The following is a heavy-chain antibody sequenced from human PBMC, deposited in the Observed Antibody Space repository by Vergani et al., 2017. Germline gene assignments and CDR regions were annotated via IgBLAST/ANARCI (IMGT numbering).Heavy chain of an antibody. V-gene: IGHV1-69*18. CDR1: VGTFSSYA. J-gene: IGHJ6*02. Sequence: QVQLVQSGAEVKKPGSSVTVPCKASVGTFSSYAVSGARGAPGQGLVWMGRIIPIFGTANYGQKFQGRVTLTADESTSTASMELSSLRSEDTGVYFCASAIAVTGSYYYCMDVWGQGTTVTVSS. CDR2: IIPIFGTA. D-gene: IGHD6-19*01. CDR3: ASAIAVTGSYYYCMDV.